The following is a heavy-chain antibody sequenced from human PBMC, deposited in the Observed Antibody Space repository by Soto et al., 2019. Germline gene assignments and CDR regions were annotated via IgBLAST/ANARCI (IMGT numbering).Heavy chain of an antibody. Sequence: EVQLVESGGGLVKPGGSLRLSCAASGFTFSSYSMNWVRQAPGKGLEWVSSISSSSSYIYYADSVKGRFTISRDNAQNXRYLQMNSLRAEDTAVYYCVRPRGYTEYDYYGMDVWGQGTTVTVSS. CDR2: ISSSSSYI. CDR3: VRPRGYTEYDYYGMDV. V-gene: IGHV3-21*01. D-gene: IGHD5-18*01. J-gene: IGHJ6*02. CDR1: GFTFSSYS.